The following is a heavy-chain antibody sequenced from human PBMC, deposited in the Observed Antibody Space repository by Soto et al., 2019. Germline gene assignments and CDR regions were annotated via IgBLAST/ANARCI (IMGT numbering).Heavy chain of an antibody. CDR1: GFSFSTYG. CDR3: ATLMAVEVPGWGRAFDH. Sequence: EVQLLESGGGLVQPGGSLRLSCAASGFSFSTYGMNWVRQAPGKGLEWVSSLKNGGTYYADSVKGRFTISRDHSKNTLSLKMNSLTGEDTATSFCATLMAVEVPGWGRAFDHWGQGTLVAVSS. J-gene: IGHJ4*02. V-gene: IGHV3-23*01. D-gene: IGHD6-19*01. CDR2: SLKNGGT.